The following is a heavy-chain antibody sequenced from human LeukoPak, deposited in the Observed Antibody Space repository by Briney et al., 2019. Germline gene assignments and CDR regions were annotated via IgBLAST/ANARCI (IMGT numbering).Heavy chain of an antibody. Sequence: GGSLRLSCAASGFTFSSYAMSWVRQAPGKGLEWVSAISGSGDSTDYADPVKGRFTISRDNSKNTLYLQMNSLRAEDTAVYYCAKDLYCSGGSSYSRVWDYWGQGTLVTVSS. V-gene: IGHV3-23*01. J-gene: IGHJ4*02. CDR2: ISGSGDST. CDR1: GFTFSSYA. CDR3: AKDLYCSGGSSYSRVWDY. D-gene: IGHD2-15*01.